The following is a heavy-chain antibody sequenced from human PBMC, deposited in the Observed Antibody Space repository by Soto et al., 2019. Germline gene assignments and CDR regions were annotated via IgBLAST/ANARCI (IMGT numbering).Heavy chain of an antibody. CDR1: GGSIISRNYF. Sequence: SETLSLTCTVSGGSIISRNYFWGWLRQPPGKGLEWIGSIYYSGNTYYNPSLKSRLTISVDTSKNQFSLKVRSVTAADTAVYYCARTVRTAAHTLLLYGMDVWGHGTTVTVS. D-gene: IGHD6-13*01. J-gene: IGHJ6*02. CDR3: ARTVRTAAHTLLLYGMDV. V-gene: IGHV4-39*01. CDR2: IYYSGNT.